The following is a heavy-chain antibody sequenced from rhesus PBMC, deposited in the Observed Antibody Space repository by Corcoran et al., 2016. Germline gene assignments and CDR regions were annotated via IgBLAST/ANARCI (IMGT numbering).Heavy chain of an antibody. CDR1: GGSVSSSNW. D-gene: IGHD2-15*01. J-gene: IGHJ4*01. CDR3: ARDRRGYFLDY. CDR2: ISGSSGST. V-gene: IGHV4-65*01. Sequence: QVQLQESGPGLVKPSETLSLTCAVSGGSVSSSNWWSWIRQPPGKGLVWIGYISGSSGSTYYNPSLKSRVTISTDTSKNQFSLKRSSVTAADTAVYYCARDRRGYFLDYWGQGVLVTVSS.